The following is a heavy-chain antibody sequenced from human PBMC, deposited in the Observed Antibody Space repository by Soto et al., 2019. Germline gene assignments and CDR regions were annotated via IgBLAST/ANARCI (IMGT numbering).Heavy chain of an antibody. CDR2: IYYSGST. CDR1: GGSISSSSYY. CDR3: ARVIRWYFDL. Sequence: SETLSLTCTVSGGSISSSSYYWGWIRQPPGKGLEWIGSIYYSGSTYYNPSLKSRVTISVDTSKNQFSLKLSSVTAADTAVYYCARVIRWYFDLWGRGTLVTVSS. J-gene: IGHJ2*01. V-gene: IGHV4-39*07.